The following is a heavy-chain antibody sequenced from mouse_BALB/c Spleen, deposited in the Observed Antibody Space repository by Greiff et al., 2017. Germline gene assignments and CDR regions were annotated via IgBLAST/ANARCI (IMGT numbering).Heavy chain of an antibody. Sequence: EVQLVESGGGLVKLGGSLKLSCAASGFTFSSYYMSWVRQTPEKRLELVAAINSNGGSTYYPDTVKGRFTISRDNAKNTLYLQMSSLKSEDTALYYCARDGRGAMGYWGQGTSVTVSS. CDR1: GFTFSSYY. J-gene: IGHJ4*01. CDR3: ARDGRGAMGY. CDR2: INSNGGST. V-gene: IGHV5-6-2*01.